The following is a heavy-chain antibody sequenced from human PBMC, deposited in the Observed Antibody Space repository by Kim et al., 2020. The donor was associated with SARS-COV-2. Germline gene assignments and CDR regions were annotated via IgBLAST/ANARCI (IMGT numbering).Heavy chain of an antibody. CDR2: ISYDGSNK. Sequence: GGSLRLSCAASGFTFSSYAMHWVRQAPGKGLEWVAVISYDGSNKYYADSVKGRFTISRDNSKNTLYLQMNSLRAEDTAVYYCARIGYSSPHYYWGQGTLVTVSS. CDR3: ARIGYSSPHYY. D-gene: IGHD6-19*01. CDR1: GFTFSSYA. V-gene: IGHV3-30*04. J-gene: IGHJ4*02.